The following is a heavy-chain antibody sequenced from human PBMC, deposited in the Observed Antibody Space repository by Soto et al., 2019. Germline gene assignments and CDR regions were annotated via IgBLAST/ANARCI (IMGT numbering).Heavy chain of an antibody. CDR2: INQDGSEK. CDR3: ARDGVAAGLYLDN. D-gene: IGHD6-19*01. CDR1: GFVFRSYW. Sequence: GGSLRLSCAASGFVFRSYWMSWVRQAPGKGLEWVANINQDGSEKYYVDSVRGRFIISRDNAENSLYLQMNSLRAEDTALYYCARDGVAAGLYLDNWGQGTLVTVS. V-gene: IGHV3-7*01. J-gene: IGHJ4*02.